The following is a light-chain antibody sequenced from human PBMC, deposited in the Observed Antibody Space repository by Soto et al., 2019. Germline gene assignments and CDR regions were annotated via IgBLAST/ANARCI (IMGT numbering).Light chain of an antibody. CDR1: SCNIGSNT. V-gene: IGLV1-44*01. Sequence: QAVVTQPPSASGTPGQRVTISCSGSSCNIGSNTVNWYQQLPGTAPKLLIYSNNQRPSGVPDRFSGSKSGTSASLAISGLQSEDEADYYCAAWDDSLNGRYVFGTGTKVTVL. J-gene: IGLJ1*01. CDR3: AAWDDSLNGRYV. CDR2: SNN.